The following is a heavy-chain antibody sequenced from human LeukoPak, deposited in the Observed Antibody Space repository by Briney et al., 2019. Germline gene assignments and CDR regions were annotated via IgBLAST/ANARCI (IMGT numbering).Heavy chain of an antibody. J-gene: IGHJ4*02. CDR2: INPNSGGI. V-gene: IGHV1-2*06. CDR3: ARVPGSWGDDY. CDR1: VYTFTGYY. Sequence: ASVKVSCKASVYTFTGYYMHWVRQAPGQGLEWMGRINPNSGGINYAQKFQGRVTMTRDTPISTAYMELSRLRSDDTAVYYCARVPGSWGDDYWGQGTLVTVSS. D-gene: IGHD1-26*01.